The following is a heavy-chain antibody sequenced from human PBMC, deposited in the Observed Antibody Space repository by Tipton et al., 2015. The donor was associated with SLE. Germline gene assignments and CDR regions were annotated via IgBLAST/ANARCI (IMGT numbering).Heavy chain of an antibody. CDR3: SRDIQFVGSTEYFHH. Sequence: GSLRLSCEASGFTLSSDSMSWVRQAPGKGPEWLSYITSGGTSRQYADSAGGRFVISRDNAKNSVYLQMNNLRAEDTALYYCSRDIQFVGSTEYFHHWGQGTLVTVSS. J-gene: IGHJ1*01. CDR1: GFTLSSDS. CDR2: ITSGGTSR. V-gene: IGHV3-48*01. D-gene: IGHD1-26*01.